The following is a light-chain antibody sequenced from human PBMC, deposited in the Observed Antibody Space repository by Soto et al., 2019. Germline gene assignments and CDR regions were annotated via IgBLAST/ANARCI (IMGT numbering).Light chain of an antibody. V-gene: IGKV3-11*01. CDR1: QSVDSH. CDR3: QQRSDWPIT. CDR2: AAS. J-gene: IGKJ5*01. Sequence: DTGLTQSPGTLSLRQKERATLSCRASQSVDSHLVWYQQKPGQAPRLLIFAASNRATGIPVRFSGSGSGTDFTLAIYRLEPDDFAVYYCQQRSDWPITFCQGTRLEIK.